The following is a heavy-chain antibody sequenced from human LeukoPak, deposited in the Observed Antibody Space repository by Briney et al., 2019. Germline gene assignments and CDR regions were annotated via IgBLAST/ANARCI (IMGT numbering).Heavy chain of an antibody. V-gene: IGHV3-53*01. CDR1: GFTVITND. D-gene: IGHD1-14*01. CDR3: ARGVEPLAANTLAY. Sequence: TGGSLTLFCALSGFTVITNDMTWVRHARGKGRECVSVLYSDGNTKYADSVEGRFTISRDNSKNTLYLEMNSLSPDDTAVYYCARGVEPLAANTLAYWGQGTLVTVSS. J-gene: IGHJ4*02. CDR2: LYSDGNT.